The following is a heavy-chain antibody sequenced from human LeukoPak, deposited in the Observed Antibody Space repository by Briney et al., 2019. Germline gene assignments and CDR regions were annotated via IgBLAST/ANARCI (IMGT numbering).Heavy chain of an antibody. CDR2: IKQDRSEK. V-gene: IGHV3-7*03. CDR1: GFTFSNYW. Sequence: GGSLRLSCVASGFTFSNYWMSWVRQAPGKGLEWVANIKQDRSEKYYVDSVKGRFTISRDNAKNSLYLQMNSLRAEDTAVYYCARGPHRRTYDRDNWFDPWGQGTLVTVSS. J-gene: IGHJ5*02. D-gene: IGHD3-3*01. CDR3: ARGPHRRTYDRDNWFDP.